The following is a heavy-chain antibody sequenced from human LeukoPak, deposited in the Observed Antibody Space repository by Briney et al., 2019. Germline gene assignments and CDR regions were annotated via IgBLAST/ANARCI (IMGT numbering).Heavy chain of an antibody. Sequence: GGSLRLSCAASGFTFSSYGMSWVRQAPGKGLEWVSAISGSGGSTYYADSVKGRFTISRDNSKNSMYLQMNSLRAEDTAVYYCARRGLMDPFDPWGQGTLVTVSS. J-gene: IGHJ5*02. CDR1: GFTFSSYG. V-gene: IGHV3-23*01. CDR2: ISGSGGST. CDR3: ARRGLMDPFDP. D-gene: IGHD3-16*01.